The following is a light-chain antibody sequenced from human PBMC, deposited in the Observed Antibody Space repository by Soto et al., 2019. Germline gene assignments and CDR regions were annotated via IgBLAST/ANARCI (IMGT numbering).Light chain of an antibody. CDR2: EVS. V-gene: IGLV2-14*01. CDR1: SXDVGGYTY. CDR3: SSYTSRNTLYV. J-gene: IGLJ1*01. Sequence: QSVLTQPASVSGSPGQSVTISCTGTSXDVGGYTYVSWYQQRPGKAPKLMIFEVSNRPSGVSNRFSGSKSGNTASLTISGLQAEDEADYYCSSYTSRNTLYVFGTGTKVTVL.